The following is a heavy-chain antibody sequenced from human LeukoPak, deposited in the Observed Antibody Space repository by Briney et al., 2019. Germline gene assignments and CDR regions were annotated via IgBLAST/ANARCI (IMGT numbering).Heavy chain of an antibody. V-gene: IGHV3-30*04. CDR1: GFTFSSYA. CDR3: AKDYSSSGNYYMDV. CDR2: IPYDGSNK. Sequence: PGGSLRLSCAASGFTFSSYAMHWVRQAPGKGLEWVAVIPYDGSNKYYADSVKGRFTISRDNSKNTLYLQMNSLRAEDTAVYYCAKDYSSSGNYYMDVWGKGTTVTVSS. J-gene: IGHJ6*03. D-gene: IGHD6-13*01.